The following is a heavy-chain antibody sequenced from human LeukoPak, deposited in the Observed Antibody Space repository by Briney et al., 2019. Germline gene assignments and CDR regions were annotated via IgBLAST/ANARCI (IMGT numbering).Heavy chain of an antibody. CDR3: ARDIDNGDYVVY. CDR1: GFTFSTYS. V-gene: IGHV3-21*04. J-gene: IGHJ4*02. D-gene: IGHD4-17*01. Sequence: GGSLRLSCAASGFTFSTYSMTWVRQAPGKGLEWVSSISGSSSYIFYADSVRGRFTVSRDNAKNSLFLQMNSLRAEDTAVYYCARDIDNGDYVVYWGQGTLVTVSS. CDR2: ISGSSSYI.